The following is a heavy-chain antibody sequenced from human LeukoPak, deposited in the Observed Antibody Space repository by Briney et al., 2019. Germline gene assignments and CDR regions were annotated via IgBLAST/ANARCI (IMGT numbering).Heavy chain of an antibody. Sequence: TGGSLRLSCAASGFTFSSYWMHWVRQAPGKGLVWVSRINTDGSSTTYADSVKGRFTISRDNAKNTLYLQMNSLRAEDTAVYYCASVFTGIRDVDYWGQGTLVTVSS. CDR3: ASVFTGIRDVDY. CDR1: GFTFSSYW. V-gene: IGHV3-74*01. D-gene: IGHD5-18*01. CDR2: INTDGSST. J-gene: IGHJ4*02.